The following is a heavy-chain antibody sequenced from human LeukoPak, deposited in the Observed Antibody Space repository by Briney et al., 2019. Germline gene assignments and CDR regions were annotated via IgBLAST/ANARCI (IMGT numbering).Heavy chain of an antibody. J-gene: IGHJ2*01. D-gene: IGHD1-1*01. CDR3: ARPQAQLNWYFDL. CDR2: ISSSGNS. V-gene: IGHV4-39*01. CDR1: GGSISNTNYY. Sequence: SETLSLTCSVSGGSISNTNYYWGWIRQPPGKGLEWVGSISSSGNSYYNPSLKGRVTISVDTSKNQFSLKLSSLTAADTAVYYCARPQAQLNWYFDLWGRGTLVTVSS.